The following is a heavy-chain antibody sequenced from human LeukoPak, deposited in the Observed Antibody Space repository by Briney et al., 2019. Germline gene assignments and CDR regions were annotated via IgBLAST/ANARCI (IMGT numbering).Heavy chain of an antibody. J-gene: IGHJ3*02. CDR3: ARGGSGISNAFDI. CDR2: LYYSGST. Sequence: SETLSLTCSVSGGXISSYYWSWIRQPPGKGLEWIGYLYYSGSTNSNPSLKSRVTMSVDTSKNQFSLKLRSVTAADTAVYYCARGGSGISNAFDIWGQGTMVTVSS. V-gene: IGHV4-59*01. CDR1: GGXISSYY. D-gene: IGHD3-10*01.